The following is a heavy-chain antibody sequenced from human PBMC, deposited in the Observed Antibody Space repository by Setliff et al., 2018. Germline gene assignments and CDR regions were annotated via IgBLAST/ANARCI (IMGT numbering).Heavy chain of an antibody. V-gene: IGHV4-34*01. CDR3: ARGRNVAARLLDT. D-gene: IGHD6-6*01. J-gene: IGHJ5*02. CDR2: NNHSGSA. Sequence: SETLSLPCAAHGGTFSYYYWTWIRQPPGKGLEWIGENNHSGSAKYRPSLGSRVTISVDTSNNQVSLTLTSVTAADTAVYYCARGRNVAARLLDTWGQGTLVTVSS. CDR1: GGTFSYYY.